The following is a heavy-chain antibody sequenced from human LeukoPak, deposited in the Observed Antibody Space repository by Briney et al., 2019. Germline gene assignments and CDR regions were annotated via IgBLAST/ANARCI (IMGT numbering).Heavy chain of an antibody. CDR2: ISYDGSNK. CDR3: ATLGGYCTSTSCSNFDF. Sequence: GGSLRLSCAASGFTFSSYGMHWVRQAPGKGLEWVAVISYDGSNKYYADSVKGRFTISRDNSKNTLYLQMNSLRAEDTAVYYCATLGGYCTSTSCSNFDFWGQGTLVTVSS. D-gene: IGHD2-2*01. CDR1: GFTFSSYG. J-gene: IGHJ4*02. V-gene: IGHV3-30*03.